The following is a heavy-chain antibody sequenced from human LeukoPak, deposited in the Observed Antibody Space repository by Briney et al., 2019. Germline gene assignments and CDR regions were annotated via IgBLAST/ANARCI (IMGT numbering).Heavy chain of an antibody. J-gene: IGHJ5*02. V-gene: IGHV4-4*07. CDR3: ARVAGYSYGPINH. CDR1: GASISAYY. D-gene: IGHD5-18*01. CDR2: IYSSGST. Sequence: SETLSLTCSVSGASISAYYWSWIRQPAGKGLEWIGRIYSSGSTNYNPSLKSRVSMSVDTSKNQFFLNLSSVTAADTAVYYCARVAGYSYGPINHWGQGTLVTVSS.